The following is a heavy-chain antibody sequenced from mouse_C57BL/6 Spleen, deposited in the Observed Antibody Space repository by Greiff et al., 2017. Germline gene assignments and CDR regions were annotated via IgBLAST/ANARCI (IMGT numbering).Heavy chain of an antibody. CDR1: GYTFTSYT. J-gene: IGHJ2*01. V-gene: IGHV1-4*01. CDR2: INPSSGYT. D-gene: IGHD1-1*01. CDR3: ARGGSSFLLYFDY. Sequence: QVQLKESGAELARPGASVKMSCKASGYTFTSYTMHWVKQRPGQGLEWIGYINPSSGYTKYNQKFKDKATLTADKSSSTAYMQLSSLTSEDSAVXYCARGGSSFLLYFDYWGQGTTLTVSS.